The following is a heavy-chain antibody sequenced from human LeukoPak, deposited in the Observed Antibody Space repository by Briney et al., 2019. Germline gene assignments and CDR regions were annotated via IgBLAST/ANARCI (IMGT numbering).Heavy chain of an antibody. CDR2: IYDSGST. CDR3: AGGPVRGVIPYFDY. Sequence: PSETLSLTCTVSGGSISSYDWSWIRQPPGKGLEWIGYIYDSGSTNYNPSLKSRVTISADTSKNQFSLKLSSVTAADTAVYYCAGGPVRGVIPYFDYWGQGTLVTVSS. V-gene: IGHV4-59*12. J-gene: IGHJ4*02. CDR1: GGSISSYD. D-gene: IGHD3-10*02.